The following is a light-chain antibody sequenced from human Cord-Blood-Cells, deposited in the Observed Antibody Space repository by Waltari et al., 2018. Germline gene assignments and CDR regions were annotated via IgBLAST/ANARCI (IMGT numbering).Light chain of an antibody. Sequence: QSALTQPASVSGSPGQSITNSCTGTSSDVGSYNLFSWYQQHPGKAPKLMIYEGSKRPSGVSNRFSGSKSGNTASLTISGLQAEDEADYYCCSYAGSSKVFGGGTKLTVL. J-gene: IGLJ2*01. CDR3: CSYAGSSKV. CDR2: EGS. V-gene: IGLV2-23*01. CDR1: SSDVGSYNL.